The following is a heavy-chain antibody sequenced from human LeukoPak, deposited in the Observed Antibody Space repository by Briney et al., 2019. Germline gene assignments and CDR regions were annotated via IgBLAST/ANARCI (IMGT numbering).Heavy chain of an antibody. D-gene: IGHD3-16*02. J-gene: IGHJ4*02. Sequence: PGGSLRLPCAASGFTFSSYAMSWVRQAPGKGLEWVSPISGSGGSTYYADSVKGRFTISRDNSKNTLYLQMNSLRAEDTAVYYCAKAVITFGGVIQAYDYWGQGTLVTVSS. CDR1: GFTFSSYA. V-gene: IGHV3-23*01. CDR3: AKAVITFGGVIQAYDY. CDR2: ISGSGGST.